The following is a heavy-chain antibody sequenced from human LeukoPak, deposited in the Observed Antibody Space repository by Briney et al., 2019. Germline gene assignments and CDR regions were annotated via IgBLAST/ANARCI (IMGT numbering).Heavy chain of an antibody. CDR1: GFTFSGSA. J-gene: IGHJ4*02. CDR3: TTLGSVYCDSPWLTKSDY. V-gene: IGHV3-73*01. Sequence: PAGGSLRLSCAASGFTFSGSAMHWVRQASGKGLEWVGRIRSKANSYATAYAASVKGRFTISRDDSKNTAYLQMNSLKTEDTAVYYCTTLGSVYCDSPWLTKSDYWGQGTLVTVSS. CDR2: IRSKANSYAT. D-gene: IGHD3-22*01.